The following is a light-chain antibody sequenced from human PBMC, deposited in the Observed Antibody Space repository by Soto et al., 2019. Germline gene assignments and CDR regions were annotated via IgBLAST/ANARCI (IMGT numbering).Light chain of an antibody. CDR3: QQTMTFPLT. V-gene: IGKV1-12*01. CDR2: AAS. CDR1: QAISSY. J-gene: IGKJ4*01. Sequence: DLQMTQSPSSVSASVGDRVTITCRASQAISSYLAWYQQKPGRAPKLLISAASSLQSGVPSRFSGSGSGTDFTLTISSLQPEDFATYYCQQTMTFPLTFGGGTEVEI.